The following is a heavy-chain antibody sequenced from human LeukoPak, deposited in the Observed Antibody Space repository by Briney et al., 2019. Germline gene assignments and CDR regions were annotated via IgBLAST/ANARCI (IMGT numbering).Heavy chain of an antibody. CDR3: ASGRSSGWERDWCFDL. D-gene: IGHD6-19*01. CDR1: GFTFSRNS. CDR2: ISISGLTI. J-gene: IGHJ2*01. V-gene: IGHV3-48*04. Sequence: GSLRLSCAASGFTFSRNSMNWVRQAPGKGLEWVSHISISGLTIYYADSVKGRFTISRDNAKKSLDLQMNGLRAEDTAVYYCASGRSSGWERDWCFDLWGRGTLVTVSS.